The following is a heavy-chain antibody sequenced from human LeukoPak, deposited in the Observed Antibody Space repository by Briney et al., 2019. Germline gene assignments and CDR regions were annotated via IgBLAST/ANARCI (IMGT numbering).Heavy chain of an antibody. CDR2: INPNSGGT. Sequence: GASVKVSCKASGYTFTDYYMHWVRQAPGQGLEWMGWINPNSGGTNYAQKFQGRVTMTRDTSISTAYMELSRLRSDDTAVYYCARGDSVWGSYRYTVSFGYWGQGTLVTVSS. D-gene: IGHD3-16*02. CDR3: ARGDSVWGSYRYTVSFGY. V-gene: IGHV1-2*02. J-gene: IGHJ4*02. CDR1: GYTFTDYY.